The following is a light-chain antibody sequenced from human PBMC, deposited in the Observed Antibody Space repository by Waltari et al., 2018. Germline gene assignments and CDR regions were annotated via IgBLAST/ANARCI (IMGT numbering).Light chain of an antibody. Sequence: SSELTQDPAVSVALGQTVEIKCQGDSLRNYHASWYQQKPGQAPVLVIFGKNNRPSTIPDRFSASSSGNTASLTITGAQAEDEADYYCNSRATSGDLVVFGGGTKLTVL. J-gene: IGLJ2*01. CDR2: GKN. V-gene: IGLV3-19*01. CDR3: NSRATSGDLVV. CDR1: SLRNYH.